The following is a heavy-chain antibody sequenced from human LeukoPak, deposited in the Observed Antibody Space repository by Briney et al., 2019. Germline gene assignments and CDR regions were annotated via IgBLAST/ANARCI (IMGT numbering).Heavy chain of an antibody. CDR2: INPNSGGT. CDR3: AIAMVRGVISHY. Sequence: ASVKVSCKASGYTFTGYYMHWVRQAPGQGLEWMGWINPNSGGTNYAQKFQGRVTMTRDTSISTAYMELSRLRSDDTAVYYCAIAMVRGVISHYWGQGTLVTVSS. J-gene: IGHJ4*02. D-gene: IGHD3-10*01. V-gene: IGHV1-2*02. CDR1: GYTFTGYY.